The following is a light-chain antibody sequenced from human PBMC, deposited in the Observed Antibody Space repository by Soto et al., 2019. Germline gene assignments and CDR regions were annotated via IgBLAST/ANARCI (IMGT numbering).Light chain of an antibody. Sequence: EIVLTQSPGTLSLSPGERATLSCRASQSVSSSYLAWYQQKPGQAPRLLIYGASSRATGIPDRFSGSGSGTDFTLTISRLEPEDFAVYYCQQYGSSPPWTFGGGTKV. CDR2: GAS. V-gene: IGKV3-20*01. CDR3: QQYGSSPPWT. CDR1: QSVSSSY. J-gene: IGKJ4*01.